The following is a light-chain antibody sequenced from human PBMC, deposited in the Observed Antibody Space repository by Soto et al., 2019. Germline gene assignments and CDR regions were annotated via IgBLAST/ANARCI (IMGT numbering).Light chain of an antibody. Sequence: EIVLTQSPATLSLSPGERATLSCRASQSVSSRLAWYQQKPGQAPRLLIYDASERASGIPSRFSGGGSGTDLTLTISSLEPEDFAVYYCQQRSSWQTTFGQGTRLEIK. J-gene: IGKJ5*01. CDR3: QQRSSWQTT. CDR2: DAS. V-gene: IGKV3D-11*02. CDR1: QSVSSR.